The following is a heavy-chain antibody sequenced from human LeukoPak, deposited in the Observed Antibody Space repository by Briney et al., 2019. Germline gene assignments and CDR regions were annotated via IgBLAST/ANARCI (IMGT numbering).Heavy chain of an antibody. J-gene: IGHJ4*02. D-gene: IGHD1-26*01. Sequence: GGSLRLSCAASGFTFSTYGMSWVRQAPGKGLEWVSGISGSGGSRFYTDSVKGRFTISRDNSKNTLYLQMNSLRAEDTAVYYCAKLREWELPDLFGYWGQGTLVTVSS. V-gene: IGHV3-23*01. CDR1: GFTFSTYG. CDR3: AKLREWELPDLFGY. CDR2: ISGSGGSR.